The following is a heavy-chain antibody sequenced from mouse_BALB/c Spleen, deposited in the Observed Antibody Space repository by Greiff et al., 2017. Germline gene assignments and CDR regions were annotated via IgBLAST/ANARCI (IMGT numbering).Heavy chain of an antibody. V-gene: IGHV14-3*02. CDR1: GFNIKDTY. D-gene: IGHD2-4*01. Sequence: VQLQQSGAELVKPGASVKLSCTASGFNIKDTYMHWVKQRPEQGLEWIGRIDPANGNTKYDPKFQGKATITADTSSNTAYLQLSSLTSEDTAVYYCARGGYYDYDAGMDYWGQGTSVTVSS. CDR3: ARGGYYDYDAGMDY. CDR2: IDPANGNT. J-gene: IGHJ4*01.